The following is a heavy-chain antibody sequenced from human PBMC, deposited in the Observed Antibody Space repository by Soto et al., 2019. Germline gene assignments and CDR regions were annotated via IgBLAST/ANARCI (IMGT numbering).Heavy chain of an antibody. CDR1: GYTFTSYY. V-gene: IGHV1-2*04. CDR3: AILGYCISTSCYEEDV. J-gene: IGHJ6*02. Sequence: ASVKVSCKASGYTFTSYYMHWVRQAPGQGLEWMGIINPNSGGTNYAQKFQGWVTMTRDTSISTAYMELSRLRSDDTAVYYCAILGYCISTSCYEEDVWGQGTTVTVSS. D-gene: IGHD2-2*01. CDR2: INPNSGGT.